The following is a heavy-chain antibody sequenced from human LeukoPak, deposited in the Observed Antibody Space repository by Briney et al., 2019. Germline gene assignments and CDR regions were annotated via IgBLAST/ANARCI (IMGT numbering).Heavy chain of an antibody. J-gene: IGHJ5*02. Sequence: PGGSLRLSCAASGFTFSDYYMSWIRQAPGKGLEWVSYISSSGSTIYYADSVKGRFTISRDNAKNSLYLQMNSLRAGDTAVYYCARDRGTGPPNGNWFDPWGQGTLVTVSS. CDR2: ISSSGSTI. V-gene: IGHV3-11*01. D-gene: IGHD1-1*01. CDR3: ARDRGTGPPNGNWFDP. CDR1: GFTFSDYY.